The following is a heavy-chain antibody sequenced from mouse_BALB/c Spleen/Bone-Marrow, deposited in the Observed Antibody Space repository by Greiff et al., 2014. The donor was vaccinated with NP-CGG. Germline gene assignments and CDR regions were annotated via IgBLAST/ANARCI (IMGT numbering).Heavy chain of an antibody. D-gene: IGHD3-3*01. Sequence: EVMLVESGAELVKPGASVKLSCTASGSNIKDTYMHWVKQRPEQGLEWIGRIDPANGNTKSDPKFQGKAILTADKSSSTAYMQLSSLTSEDSAVYYCTRRAAYYFDYWGQGTTLTVSS. CDR1: GSNIKDTY. J-gene: IGHJ2*01. CDR2: IDPANGNT. CDR3: TRRAAYYFDY. V-gene: IGHV14-3*02.